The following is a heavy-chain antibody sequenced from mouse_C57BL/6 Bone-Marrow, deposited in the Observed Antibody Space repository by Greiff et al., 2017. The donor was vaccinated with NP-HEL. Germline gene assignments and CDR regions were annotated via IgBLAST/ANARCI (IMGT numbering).Heavy chain of an antibody. J-gene: IGHJ2*01. CDR1: GFTFSSYA. D-gene: IGHD2-3*01. CDR2: ISDGGSYT. CDR3: ARDDGYY. Sequence: EVKLVESGGGLVKPGGSLKLSCAASGFTFSSYAMSWVRQTPEKRLEWVATISDGGSYTYYPDNVKGRFTISRDNAKNNLYLQMSHLKSEDTAMYYCARDDGYYWGQAPLSQSPQ. V-gene: IGHV5-4*01.